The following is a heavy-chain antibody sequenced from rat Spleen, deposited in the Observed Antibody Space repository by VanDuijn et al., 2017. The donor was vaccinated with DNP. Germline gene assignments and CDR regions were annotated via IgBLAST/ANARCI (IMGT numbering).Heavy chain of an antibody. CDR2: ISTTGDRT. CDR3: STRRDGPLYWYFDF. CDR1: GFTFSHHD. J-gene: IGHJ1*01. V-gene: IGHV5S23*01. Sequence: EVQLVESGGGLVQPGRSLKLSCAASGFTFSHHDMAWVRQAPTKGLEWVAAISTTGDRTYYRDSVKGRFTISRDDAKSTLCLQMDSLRSEDTATYYCSTRRDGPLYWYFDFWGPGTMVTVSS. D-gene: IGHD3-1*01.